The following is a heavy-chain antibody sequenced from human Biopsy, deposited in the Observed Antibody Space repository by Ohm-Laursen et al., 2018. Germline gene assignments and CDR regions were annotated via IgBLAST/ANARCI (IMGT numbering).Heavy chain of an antibody. CDR2: ISAAGPAM. J-gene: IGHJ4*02. V-gene: IGHV3-11*01. Sequence: SLRLSCAASGFTFSDFYMSWIRQAPGKGLEWISYISAAGPAMFYADSVRGRFTISRDNANNLLYLQMDSLRAEDTAVYYCARRRPIDYWGQGILVTVS. CDR1: GFTFSDFY. CDR3: ARRRPIDY.